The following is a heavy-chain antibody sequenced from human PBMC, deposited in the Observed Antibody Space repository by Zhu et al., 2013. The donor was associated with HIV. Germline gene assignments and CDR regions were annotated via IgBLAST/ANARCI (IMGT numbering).Heavy chain of an antibody. V-gene: IGHV4-34*01. CDR1: GGSFSGYY. CDR2: INHGGSS. CDR3: ARGYCGGTCYSGGWFDP. Sequence: VQLQQWGAGLWKPSETLSLTCAVYGGSFSGYYWTRIRQPPGRGLEWIGEINHGGSSSNNPSLTSRVTISVDTSKNQFSLKLTSVTAADTAVYYCARGYCGGTCYSGGWFDPWGQGTLVTVSS. D-gene: IGHD2-15*01. J-gene: IGHJ5*02.